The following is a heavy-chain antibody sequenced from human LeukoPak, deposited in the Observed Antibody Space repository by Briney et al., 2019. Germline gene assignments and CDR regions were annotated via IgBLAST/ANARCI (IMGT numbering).Heavy chain of an antibody. CDR1: GFTFSTYA. D-gene: IGHD2-21*02. J-gene: IGHJ4*02. V-gene: IGHV3-30-3*01. Sequence: PGRSLRLSCSASGFTFSTYAMHWVRQAPGKGLEWVAVISYDGTNKYYADSVKGRFTVSRDNSKNTLYLQMNSLRPEDTAIYYCAREAAAYCGGDCWVDYWGQGTLVTASS. CDR3: AREAAAYCGGDCWVDY. CDR2: ISYDGTNK.